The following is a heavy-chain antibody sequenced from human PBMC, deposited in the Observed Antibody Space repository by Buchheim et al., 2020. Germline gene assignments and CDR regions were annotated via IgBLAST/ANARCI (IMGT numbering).Heavy chain of an antibody. J-gene: IGHJ6*02. CDR3: ARVRGPGSWLHYYYYGMDV. Sequence: EVQLVESGGGLVQPGGSLRLSCAASGFTFSSYWMSWVRQAPGKGLEWVANIKQDGSEKYYVDSVKGRFPISRDHAKNSLYLQMNSLRAEDTAVYYCARVRGPGSWLHYYYYGMDVWGQGTT. CDR1: GFTFSSYW. V-gene: IGHV3-7*01. CDR2: IKQDGSEK. D-gene: IGHD3-22*01.